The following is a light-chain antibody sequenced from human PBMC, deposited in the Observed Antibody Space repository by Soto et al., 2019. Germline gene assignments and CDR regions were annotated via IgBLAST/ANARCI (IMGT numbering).Light chain of an antibody. Sequence: QSALTQPASVSGSPGQSITISCTGTSSDVGGYDYVSWYQQHPDKVPKLMIYDVSSRPSGVSNRFSGSKSGNTASLTISGLQAEDEADYYCSSYASSSTLVFGGGTKLTVL. J-gene: IGLJ2*01. CDR3: SSYASSSTLV. CDR2: DVS. CDR1: SSDVGGYDY. V-gene: IGLV2-14*01.